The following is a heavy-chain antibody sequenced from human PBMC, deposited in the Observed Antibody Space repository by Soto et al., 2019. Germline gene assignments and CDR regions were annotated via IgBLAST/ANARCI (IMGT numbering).Heavy chain of an antibody. Sequence: PAGCLRLSCAASRFTFSNYAMSWDSQAPGKGPEWVSAIGGSGGSTYYADSVKGRFTISRDNSKNTLYLQMDSLRAEDTAVYYCARSLRYFEWSIDYWGQGTQVTVSS. J-gene: IGHJ4*02. CDR2: IGGSGGST. V-gene: IGHV3-23*01. CDR3: ARSLRYFEWSIDY. D-gene: IGHD3-9*01. CDR1: RFTFSNYA.